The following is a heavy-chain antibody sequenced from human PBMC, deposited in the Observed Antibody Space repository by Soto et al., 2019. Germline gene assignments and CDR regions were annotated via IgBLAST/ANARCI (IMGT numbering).Heavy chain of an antibody. V-gene: IGHV3-74*01. CDR2: INSYGRST. J-gene: IGHJ4*02. Sequence: EVTRRLSCAASGFTFSSYWMHWVSQAPGKGLGWVSRINSYGRSTSYADSVNGRFTISRDNAKNTLYLQMNSLRAEDTAVYYCAREAGRGSYEEDYFDYWAQGTLVTVSS. CDR3: AREAGRGSYEEDYFDY. D-gene: IGHD1-26*01. CDR1: GFTFSSYW.